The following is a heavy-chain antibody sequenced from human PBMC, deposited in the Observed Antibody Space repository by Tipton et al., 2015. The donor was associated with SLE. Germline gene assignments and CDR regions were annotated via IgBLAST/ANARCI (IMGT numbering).Heavy chain of an antibody. J-gene: IGHJ4*02. V-gene: IGHV4-61*01. D-gene: IGHD5-18*01. CDR2: IYYSGST. CDR3: ARGKGYSYGPLDY. Sequence: TLSLTCTVSGGSVSSGSYYWSWIRQPPGKGLEWIGYIYYSGSTNYNPSLKSRVTISVDTSKNQFSLKLSSVTAADTAVYYCARGKGYSYGPLDYWGQGTLVTVSS. CDR1: GGSVSSGSYY.